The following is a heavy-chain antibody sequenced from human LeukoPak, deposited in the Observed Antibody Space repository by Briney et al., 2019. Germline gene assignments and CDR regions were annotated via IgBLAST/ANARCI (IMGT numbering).Heavy chain of an antibody. CDR1: GFTFSSYE. CDR3: ARETSGYYYGSGSLGY. V-gene: IGHV3-48*03. CDR2: ISSSGSTI. Sequence: GGSLRLSCAASGFTFSSYEMNWVRQAPGKGLEWVSYISSSGSTIYYADSVKGRFTISRDNAKNSLYLQMNSLRAEDTAVYYCARETSGYYYGSGSLGYWGQGTLVTVSS. D-gene: IGHD3-10*01. J-gene: IGHJ4*02.